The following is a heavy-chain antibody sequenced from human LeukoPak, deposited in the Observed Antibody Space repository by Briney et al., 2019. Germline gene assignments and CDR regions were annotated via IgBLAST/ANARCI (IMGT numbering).Heavy chain of an antibody. J-gene: IGHJ5*02. V-gene: IGHV4-4*07. Sequence: SETLSLTCTVSGGSISSYYWSWIRQPAGKGLEWIGRIYTSGSTNYNPSLKSRVTMSVDTSKNQFSLKLSSVTAADTAVYYCAREPTLLWFGVTYNWFDPWGQGTLVTVSP. CDR2: IYTSGST. D-gene: IGHD3-10*01. CDR3: AREPTLLWFGVTYNWFDP. CDR1: GGSISSYY.